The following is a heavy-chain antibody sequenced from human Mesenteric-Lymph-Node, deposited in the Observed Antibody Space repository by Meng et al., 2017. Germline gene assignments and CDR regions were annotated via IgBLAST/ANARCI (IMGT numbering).Heavy chain of an antibody. CDR2: INHSGST. Sequence: SETLSLTCAVYGGSFSGYYWSWIRQPPGKGLEWIGEINHSGSTNYNPSLKSRVTVSVDTSRNHFSLKLSSVTAADTAVYYCARGRPYGSGTYYYFDYWGQGTLVTVSS. CDR3: ARGRPYGSGTYYYFDY. J-gene: IGHJ4*02. V-gene: IGHV4-34*01. D-gene: IGHD3-10*01. CDR1: GGSFSGYY.